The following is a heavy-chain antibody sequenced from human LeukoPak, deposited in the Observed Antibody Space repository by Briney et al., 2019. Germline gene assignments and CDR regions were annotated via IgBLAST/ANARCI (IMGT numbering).Heavy chain of an antibody. V-gene: IGHV3-66*02. CDR3: ARVPTNSSYVPYYYYYYYMDV. CDR1: GFTVSSNY. Sequence: GGSLRLSCAASGFTVSSNYMSWVRQAPGKGLEWVSVIYSGGSTYYADSVKGRFTISRDNSKNTLYLQMNSLRAEDTAVYYCARVPTNSSYVPYYYYYYYMDVWGKGTTVTVSS. J-gene: IGHJ6*03. CDR2: IYSGGST. D-gene: IGHD4-11*01.